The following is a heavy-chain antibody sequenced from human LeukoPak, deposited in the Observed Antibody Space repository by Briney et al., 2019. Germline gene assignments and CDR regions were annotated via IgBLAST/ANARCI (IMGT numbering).Heavy chain of an antibody. V-gene: IGHV4-34*01. CDR3: ARGPHTGVNYYDSSGYYY. D-gene: IGHD3-22*01. CDR1: GGSFSGYY. Sequence: SETLSLTCAVYGGSFSGYYWSWIRQPPGKGLDWIGEINHSGSTNYNPSLKSRVTISVDTSKNQFSLKLSSVTAADTAVYYCARGPHTGVNYYDSSGYYYWGQGTLVTVSS. J-gene: IGHJ4*02. CDR2: INHSGST.